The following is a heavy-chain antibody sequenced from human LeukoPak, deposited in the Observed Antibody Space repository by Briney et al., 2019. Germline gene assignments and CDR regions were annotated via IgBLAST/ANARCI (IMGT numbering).Heavy chain of an antibody. V-gene: IGHV3-23*01. CDR3: AKEGKAWLQLWYFDH. CDR2: ISGSGGST. J-gene: IGHJ4*02. D-gene: IGHD5-24*01. CDR1: GFTFSNYA. Sequence: PGGSLRLSCAASGFTFSNYAMSWVRQAPGKGLEWVSAISGSGGSTYYADSVKGRFTISRDNSKNTLYLQLNSLRAEDTAVYYCAKEGKAWLQLWYFDHWGQGTLVTVSS.